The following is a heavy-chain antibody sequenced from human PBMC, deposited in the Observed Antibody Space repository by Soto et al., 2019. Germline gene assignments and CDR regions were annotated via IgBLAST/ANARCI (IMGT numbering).Heavy chain of an antibody. CDR2: FYYSGST. V-gene: IGHV4-59*01. J-gene: IGHJ6*02. Sequence: SSETLSLSCTVSGGFISRYYWSWFRDPPGKGLEWVGYFYYSGSTKYNPSHKSRVTISVDTSKNQFPLKLSPVTAADTAVYYCARGTVVIGYYYYGMDVWGQGPTVTVSS. D-gene: IGHD2-21*01. CDR3: ARGTVVIGYYYYGMDV. CDR1: GGFISRYY.